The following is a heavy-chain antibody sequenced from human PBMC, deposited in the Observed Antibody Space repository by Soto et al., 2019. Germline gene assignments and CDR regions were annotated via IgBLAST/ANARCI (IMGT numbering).Heavy chain of an antibody. J-gene: IGHJ5*02. Sequence: LRFSGEASGFPFNTYAMTWFRQLPGMGLEWVSTTSIGGNTDFAESVRGRFSVSRDNSKNTLYLQMTNLRAEDAAIYFCAKGLRPGVILPTIRGSDPLRQRTRVIV. V-gene: IGHV3-23*01. CDR1: GFPFNTYA. D-gene: IGHD2-8*01. CDR2: TSIGGNT. CDR3: AKGLRPGVILPTIRGSDP.